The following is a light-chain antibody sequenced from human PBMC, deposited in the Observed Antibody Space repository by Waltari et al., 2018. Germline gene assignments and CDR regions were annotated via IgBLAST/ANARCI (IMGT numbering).Light chain of an antibody. CDR1: RSNIGSNY. CDR3: AAWDDSLSGYVV. V-gene: IGLV1-47*01. CDR2: RNN. Sequence: QSVLTQPPSASGTPGPRVTISCSGSRSNIGSNYVYLYQQLPGTAPKLLIYRNNQRPSGVPDRFSGSKSGTSASLAISGLRSEDEADYYCAAWDDSLSGYVVFGGGTKLTVL. J-gene: IGLJ2*01.